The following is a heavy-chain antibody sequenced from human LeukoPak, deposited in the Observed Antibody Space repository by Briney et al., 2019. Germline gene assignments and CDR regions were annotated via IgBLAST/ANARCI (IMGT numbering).Heavy chain of an antibody. Sequence: GGSLRLSCAASGFTSSTYEMNWVRQAPGKGLEWISHIGTSGNTNYADSVKGRFTISRDNSKNTLYLQMNSLRAEDTAVYYCAKKGFHDSYGYDYWVQGTLVTVSS. D-gene: IGHD5-18*01. CDR3: AKKGFHDSYGYDY. J-gene: IGHJ4*02. CDR2: IGTSGNT. V-gene: IGHV3-48*03. CDR1: GFTSSTYE.